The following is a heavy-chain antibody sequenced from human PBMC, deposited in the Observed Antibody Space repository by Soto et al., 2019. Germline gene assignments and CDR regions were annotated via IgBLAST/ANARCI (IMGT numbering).Heavy chain of an antibody. D-gene: IGHD6-19*01. CDR3: ARSVRAVAGLDSFDI. CDR2: ISSSGRYI. J-gene: IGHJ3*02. CDR1: RFPFRSYS. Sequence: PGGALRISCAGPRFPFRSYSQKLVPPAPGKGPEWVSSISSSGRYIYYADSLKGRFTTSRDNAKNSLLLQMSSLRAEDTAVYYCARSVRAVAGLDSFDIWGQGTMVTVSS. V-gene: IGHV3-21*01.